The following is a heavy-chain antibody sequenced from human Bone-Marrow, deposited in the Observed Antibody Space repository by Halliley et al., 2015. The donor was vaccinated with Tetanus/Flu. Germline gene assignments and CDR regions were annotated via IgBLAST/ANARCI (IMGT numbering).Heavy chain of an antibody. CDR1: GFTFSNYG. Sequence: SLRLSCAASGFTFSNYGMHWVRQAPGKGLEWVAVTSYDGGNKYYADSVKGRFTISRDNSKNTLYLQMDSLRAEDTAVYYCASKNLLGAADYWGQGTLVTVSS. CDR2: TSYDGGNK. CDR3: ASKNLLGAADY. J-gene: IGHJ4*02. D-gene: IGHD7-27*01. V-gene: IGHV3-30*03.